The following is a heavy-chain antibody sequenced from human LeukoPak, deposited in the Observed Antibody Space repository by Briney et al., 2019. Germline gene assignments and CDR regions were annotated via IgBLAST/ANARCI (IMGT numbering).Heavy chain of an antibody. V-gene: IGHV4-59*01. D-gene: IGHD4-23*01. J-gene: IGHJ2*01. CDR2: IYYSGST. CDR3: ARSVVTLYWYFDL. CDR1: GGSMSDYY. Sequence: SETLSLTCTVSGGSMSDYYWSWIRQPPGKGLEWIGCIYYSGSTDYNPSLKSRVTISLDTSKNQFSLKLSSVTTADTAVYYCARSVVTLYWYFDLWGRGTLVTVSS.